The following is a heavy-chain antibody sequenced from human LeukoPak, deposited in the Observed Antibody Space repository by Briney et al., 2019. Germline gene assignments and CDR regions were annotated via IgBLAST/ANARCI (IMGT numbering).Heavy chain of an antibody. D-gene: IGHD3-10*01. V-gene: IGHV1-8*02. CDR1: GYTFTGYY. CDR3: ARLGYYGSGSHYTYYYMDV. CDR2: MHPNSGNT. J-gene: IGHJ6*03. Sequence: ASVKVSCKASGYTFTGYYIHWVRQAPGQGLEWMTWMHPNSGNTAYAQKFQGRVTMTRNTSISTAYMELSSLRSEDTAVYYCARLGYYGSGSHYTYYYMDVWGKGTTVTISS.